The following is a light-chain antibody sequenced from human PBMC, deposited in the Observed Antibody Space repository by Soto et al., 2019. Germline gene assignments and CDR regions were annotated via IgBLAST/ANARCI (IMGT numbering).Light chain of an antibody. CDR2: KAS. V-gene: IGKV1-5*03. CDR3: QQYNTYPLT. J-gene: IGKJ4*01. Sequence: DIQMTQSPSTLSASVGDSVTITCRASQSISPWLAWYQQKPGKAPTFLIYKASSLEGGVPSRFSGSGSGTDFNLTISSLQTDDFATYYCQQYNTYPLTFGGGTTVEIK. CDR1: QSISPW.